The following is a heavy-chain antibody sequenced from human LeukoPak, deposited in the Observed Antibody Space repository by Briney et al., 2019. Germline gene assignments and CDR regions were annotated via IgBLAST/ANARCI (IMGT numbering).Heavy chain of an antibody. CDR1: GFTFSSYS. V-gene: IGHV3-74*01. J-gene: IGHJ3*02. Sequence: GGSLRLSCAASGFTFSSYSMNWVRQAPGKGLVWVSRINTDGNNTSFADSVKGRFTISRDNSKNTLYLQMNSLRAEDTAVYYCATHIAAAPYSSGREYAFDIWGQGTMVTASS. D-gene: IGHD6-13*01. CDR2: INTDGNNT. CDR3: ATHIAAAPYSSGREYAFDI.